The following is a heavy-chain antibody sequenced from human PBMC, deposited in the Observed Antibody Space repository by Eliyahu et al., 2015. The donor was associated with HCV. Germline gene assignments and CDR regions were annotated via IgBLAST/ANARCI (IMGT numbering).Heavy chain of an antibody. Sequence: QVRLMQSGAEVKKPGASVKISCXTSGYNFNNYEINWVRQAPGQGLEWMGWMNPKSGNTRLTEEFQGRVTMTWDTPMTTAYMELNYLTPGDTAVYFCARGQVYIWGNHFDYWGQGSRVTVSS. CDR3: ARGQVYIWGNHFDY. CDR1: GYNFNNYE. J-gene: IGHJ4*02. D-gene: IGHD3-16*01. V-gene: IGHV1-8*01. CDR2: MNPKSGNT.